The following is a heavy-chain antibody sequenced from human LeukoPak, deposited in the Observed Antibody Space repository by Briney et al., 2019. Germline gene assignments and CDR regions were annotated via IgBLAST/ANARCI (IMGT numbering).Heavy chain of an antibody. J-gene: IGHJ4*02. Sequence: PSETLSLTCTVSGYSICSGYYWGWIRQPPGKGLEWIGSIYHSGSTYSNPSLRSRATISVDTSKNQFSLKLSSVTAADTAVYYCAVDSSSGVYYFDDGGQGTLVSAYS. D-gene: IGHD6-6*01. CDR1: GYSICSGYY. CDR2: IYHSGST. CDR3: AVDSSSGVYYFDD. V-gene: IGHV4-38-2*02.